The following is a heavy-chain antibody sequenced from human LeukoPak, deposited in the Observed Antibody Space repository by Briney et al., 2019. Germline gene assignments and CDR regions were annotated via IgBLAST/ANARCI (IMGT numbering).Heavy chain of an antibody. V-gene: IGHV3-30-3*01. J-gene: IGHJ4*02. D-gene: IGHD3-10*01. Sequence: GRSLRLSCAASGCTFSNYAMHWVRQAPGKGLDWVAVISNDGGDKYYADSVKGRFTISRDNSNNTLYLHMNRLRADDTAVYYCARVALGVLFDYWGQGTLVTVSS. CDR3: ARVALGVLFDY. CDR2: ISNDGGDK. CDR1: GCTFSNYA.